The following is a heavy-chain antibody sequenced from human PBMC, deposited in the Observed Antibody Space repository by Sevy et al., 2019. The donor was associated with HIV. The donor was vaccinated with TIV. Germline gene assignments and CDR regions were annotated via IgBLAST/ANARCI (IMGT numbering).Heavy chain of an antibody. D-gene: IGHD3-3*01. V-gene: IGHV1-18*04. Sequence: ASVKVSCKASGYTFTSYGISWVRQAPGQGLEWMGWISAYNGNTNYAQKLQGRVTMTTDKSTSTAYMELRSLRSDDTAVYYCASDSVLRFLEWLPNYYYGMDVWGQGTTVTVSS. CDR3: ASDSVLRFLEWLPNYYYGMDV. CDR1: GYTFTSYG. J-gene: IGHJ6*02. CDR2: ISAYNGNT.